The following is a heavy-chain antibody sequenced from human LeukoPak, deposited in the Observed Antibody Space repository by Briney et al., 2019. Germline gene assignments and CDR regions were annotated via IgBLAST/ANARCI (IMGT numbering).Heavy chain of an antibody. D-gene: IGHD3-9*01. CDR1: GGSISSGSYY. CDR3: ARETPYYDILTGYYNYYYYYMDV. J-gene: IGHJ6*03. CDR2: IYTSGST. V-gene: IGHV4-61*02. Sequence: PSETLSLTCTVSGGSISSGSYYWSWIRQPAGKGLEWIGRIYTSGSTNYNPSLKSRVTISVDTSKNQFSLKLSSVTAADTAVYYCARETPYYDILTGYYNYYYYYMDVWGKGTTVTISS.